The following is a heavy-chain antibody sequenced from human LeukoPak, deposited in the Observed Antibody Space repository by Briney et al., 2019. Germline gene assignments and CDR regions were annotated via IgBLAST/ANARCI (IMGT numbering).Heavy chain of an antibody. CDR1: GGSFSGYY. Sequence: SETLSLTCAVYGGSFSGYYWSWIRQPPGKGLEWIGEINHSGSTNYNPSLKSRVTISVDTSKNQFSLKLSSVTAADTAVYYCAGRYSGSYYWFDPWGQGTLVTVSS. CDR3: AGRYSGSYYWFDP. J-gene: IGHJ5*02. D-gene: IGHD1-26*01. CDR2: INHSGST. V-gene: IGHV4-34*01.